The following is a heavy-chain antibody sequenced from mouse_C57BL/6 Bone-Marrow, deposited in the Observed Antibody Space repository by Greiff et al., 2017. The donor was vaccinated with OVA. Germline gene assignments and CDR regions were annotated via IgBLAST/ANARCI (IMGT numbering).Heavy chain of an antibody. CDR3: ALLDVDY. CDR2: IYPRDGST. CDR1: GYTFTSYD. Sequence: QVQLKESGPELVKPGASVKLSCKASGYTFTSYDINWVKQRPGQGLEWIGWIYPRDGSTKYNEKFKGKATLTVDTSSSTAYMELHSLTSEDSAVYFCALLDVDYWGQGTTLTVSS. V-gene: IGHV1-85*01. D-gene: IGHD1-1*01. J-gene: IGHJ2*01.